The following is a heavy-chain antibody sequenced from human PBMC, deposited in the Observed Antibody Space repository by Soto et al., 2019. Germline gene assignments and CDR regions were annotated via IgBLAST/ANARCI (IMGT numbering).Heavy chain of an antibody. J-gene: IGHJ5*02. V-gene: IGHV4-59*08. Sequence: SETLSLTCTVSGISITSSYWNWFRQSPGKGLEWIGQISDRGDINYNPPLESRVAISTDTSKNQVSLTLTAVNAADTAVYFCARGRHWFGHWGQGTLVTVSS. CDR2: ISDRGDI. CDR1: GISITSSY. CDR3: ARGRHWFGH.